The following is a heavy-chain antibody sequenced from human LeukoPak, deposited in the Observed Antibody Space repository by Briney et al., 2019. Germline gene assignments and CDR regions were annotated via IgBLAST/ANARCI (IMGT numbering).Heavy chain of an antibody. CDR1: RFTVSSYA. D-gene: IGHD6-19*01. Sequence: GGSLRLSCAASRFTVSSYAISWVRQAPGKGLEWVSAISGSGGSTYYADSVKGRFTISRDNSKNTLYLQMNSLRAGDTAVYYCAKKQWLEYFDYWGQGTLVTVSS. CDR2: ISGSGGST. V-gene: IGHV3-23*01. CDR3: AKKQWLEYFDY. J-gene: IGHJ4*02.